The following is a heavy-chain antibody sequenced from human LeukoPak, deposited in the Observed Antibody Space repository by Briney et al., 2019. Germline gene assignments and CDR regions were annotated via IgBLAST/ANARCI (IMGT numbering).Heavy chain of an antibody. CDR1: GGSISSGGHY. CDR3: ARNLLEEWMVPNWFDP. J-gene: IGHJ5*02. Sequence: SQTLSLTCTVSGGSISSGGHYWGWIRQHPGKGLEWIGYMYNSGTTYYNPSLQSRVTISIDTSKNQFSLKVTSVTAADTAVYYCARNLLEEWMVPNWFDPWGQGTLVTVSS. V-gene: IGHV4-31*03. CDR2: MYNSGTT. D-gene: IGHD2-2*03.